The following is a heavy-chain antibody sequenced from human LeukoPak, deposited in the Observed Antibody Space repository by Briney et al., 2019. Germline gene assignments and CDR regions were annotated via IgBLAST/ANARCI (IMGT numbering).Heavy chain of an antibody. J-gene: IGHJ4*02. CDR3: ARGRDSSIAPSAPDY. V-gene: IGHV4-34*01. CDR1: GGSFSSYC. Sequence: SETLSLTCAVYGGSFSSYCCTWIRQPPGKGLEWIGEVNHGGSTNYNPSLKSRVTISVDTSKNQFSLKLSSVTAADSAVYYCARGRDSSIAPSAPDYWGQGTLVTVSS. D-gene: IGHD5-18*01. CDR2: VNHGGST.